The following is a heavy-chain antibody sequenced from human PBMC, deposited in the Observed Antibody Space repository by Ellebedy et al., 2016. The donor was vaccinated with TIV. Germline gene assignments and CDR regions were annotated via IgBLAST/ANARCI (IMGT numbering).Heavy chain of an antibody. CDR2: ISGSGDSI. Sequence: GGSLRLSXAASGFTFSSYVMSWVRQAPGKGLEWVSVISGSGDSIYYADSVRGRFTISRDNSKNTLYLQMNSLGVEDTAVYYCAIRKGMVGAGNWFDPWGQGTLVTVSS. CDR3: AIRKGMVGAGNWFDP. CDR1: GFTFSSYV. V-gene: IGHV3-23*01. J-gene: IGHJ5*02. D-gene: IGHD6-13*01.